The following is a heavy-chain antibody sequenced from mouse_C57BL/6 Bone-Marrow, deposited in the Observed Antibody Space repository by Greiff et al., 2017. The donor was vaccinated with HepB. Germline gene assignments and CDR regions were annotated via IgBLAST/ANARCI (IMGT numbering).Heavy chain of an antibody. CDR2: ISDGGSYT. Sequence: EVKLMESGGGLVKPGGSLKLSCAASGFTFSSYAMSWVRQTPEKRLEWVATISDGGSYTYYPDNVKGRFTISRDNAKNNLYLQMSHLKSEDTAMYYCARVRIRRYYYAMDYWGQGTSVTVSS. V-gene: IGHV5-4*03. CDR3: ARVRIRRYYYAMDY. J-gene: IGHJ4*01. CDR1: GFTFSSYA. D-gene: IGHD2-4*01.